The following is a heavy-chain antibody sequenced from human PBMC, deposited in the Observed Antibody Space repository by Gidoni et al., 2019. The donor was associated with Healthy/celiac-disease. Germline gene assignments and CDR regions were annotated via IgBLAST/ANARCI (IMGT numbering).Heavy chain of an antibody. V-gene: IGHV3-9*01. CDR3: AKDTLPLRVTSPFDY. Sequence: EVQLVESGGGLVQPGRSLRLSCAASGFTFDDYAMHWVRQAPGKGLEWVSGISWNSGSIGYADSVKGRFTISRDNAKNSLYLQMNSLRAEDTALYYCAKDTLPLRVTSPFDYWGQGTLVTVSS. D-gene: IGHD4-17*01. CDR1: GFTFDDYA. CDR2: ISWNSGSI. J-gene: IGHJ4*02.